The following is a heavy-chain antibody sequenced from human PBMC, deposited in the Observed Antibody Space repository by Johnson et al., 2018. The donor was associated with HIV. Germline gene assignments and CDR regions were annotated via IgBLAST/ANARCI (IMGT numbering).Heavy chain of an antibody. CDR2: ISGSGGST. V-gene: IGHV3-23*04. CDR1: GFTFSSYA. J-gene: IGHJ3*02. CDR3: AKVGATVIAPRGEAFDI. Sequence: VQLVESGGGVVQPGGSLRLSCAASGFTFSSYAMSWVRQAPGKGLEWVSAISGSGGSTYYADSVKGRFTISRDNSKNTLYLQMNSLRAEDTAVYYCAKVGATVIAPRGEAFDIWGQGTVVTVSS. D-gene: IGHD4-17*01.